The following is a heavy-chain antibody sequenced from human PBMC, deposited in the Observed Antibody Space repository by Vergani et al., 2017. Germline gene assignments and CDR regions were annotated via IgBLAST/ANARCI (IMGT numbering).Heavy chain of an antibody. D-gene: IGHD1-26*01. V-gene: IGHV1-18*01. CDR2: GSAYNGNT. CDR3: ARVSGSDGEDWFDP. Sequence: QVQLVQSGAEVKKPGASVKVTCKASGYTFTSYGISWVRQAPGQGLEWMGWGSAYNGNTHYAPNLPGRVTMTTDTATSTAYMELTSLRSDDTAVYYGARVSGSDGEDWFDPWGQGTLVTVSS. CDR1: GYTFTSYG. J-gene: IGHJ5*02.